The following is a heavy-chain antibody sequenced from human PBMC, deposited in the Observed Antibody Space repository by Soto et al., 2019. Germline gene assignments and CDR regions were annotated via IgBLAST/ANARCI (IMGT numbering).Heavy chain of an antibody. CDR1: GFTFIGSG. J-gene: IGHJ4*02. V-gene: IGHV3-73*01. CDR2: IRSKANSYAT. CDR3: TAPYSSGYSDY. D-gene: IGHD6-19*01. Sequence: PGGSLRLSCAASGFTFIGSGMHWVRQASGKGLEWVGRIRSKANSYATEYAASVKGRFTISRDDSKNTAYLQMNSLKTEDTAVYYCTAPYSSGYSDYWGQGTLVTVSS.